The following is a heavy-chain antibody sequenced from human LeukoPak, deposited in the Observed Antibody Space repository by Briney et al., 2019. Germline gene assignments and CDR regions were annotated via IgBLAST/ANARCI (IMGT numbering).Heavy chain of an antibody. CDR3: ARGVEPLAANTLAY. CDR2: LYSDGNT. J-gene: IGHJ4*02. V-gene: IGHV3-53*01. CDR1: GFTVITND. D-gene: IGHD1-14*01. Sequence: GGSLRFSCAASGFTVITNDMTWVRQAPGKGLEWVSVLYSDGNTKYADSVQGRFTISRDNSKNTLYLEMNSLSPDDTAVYYCARGVEPLAANTLAYWGQGTLVTVSS.